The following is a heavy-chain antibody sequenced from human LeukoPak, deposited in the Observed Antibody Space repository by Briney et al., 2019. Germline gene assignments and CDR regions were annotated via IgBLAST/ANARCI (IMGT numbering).Heavy chain of an antibody. CDR3: ARDKKSGESSEIDY. CDR2: INRDGSTT. J-gene: IGHJ4*02. Sequence: QPGGSLRLSCAASGFTFSNYWVHWVRQAPGKGLVWVSRINRDGSTTNYADSVKGRFTVSRDNAKNTLNLQMNSLRAEDTAAYYCARDKKSGESSEIDYWGQGTLVTVSS. CDR1: GFTFSNYW. D-gene: IGHD3-10*01. V-gene: IGHV3-74*01.